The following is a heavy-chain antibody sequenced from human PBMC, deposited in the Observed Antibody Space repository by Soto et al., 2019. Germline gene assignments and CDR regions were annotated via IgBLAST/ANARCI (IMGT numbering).Heavy chain of an antibody. D-gene: IGHD2-21*02. CDR3: ARGGAYCGGDCYDSWFGP. CDR2: INSDGSST. V-gene: IGHV3-74*01. CDR1: GFTFSSYW. J-gene: IGHJ5*02. Sequence: EVQLVESGGGLVRPGGSLRLSCAASGFTFSSYWMHWVRQAPGKGLVWVSRINSDGSSTSYADSVKGRFTISRDNAKNPLYLQMNSLRAEDTAVYYCARGGAYCGGDCYDSWFGPWGQGTLVSVSS.